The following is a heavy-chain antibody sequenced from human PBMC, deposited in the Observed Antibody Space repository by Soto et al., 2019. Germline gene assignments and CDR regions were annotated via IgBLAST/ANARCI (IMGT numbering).Heavy chain of an antibody. CDR1: GGSISSVGHY. CDR3: ARESGGYDSSTRYGLDV. D-gene: IGHD6-25*01. Sequence: SETLSLTCSVSGGSISSVGHYWTWIRQQPGKGLEWIGYIYYSESTDYNPSLKSRVTISVDRSKNQFSLNLSSVTAADTAIYYCARESGGYDSSTRYGLDVWGKGTTVTVSS. CDR2: IYYSEST. J-gene: IGHJ6*04. V-gene: IGHV4-31*03.